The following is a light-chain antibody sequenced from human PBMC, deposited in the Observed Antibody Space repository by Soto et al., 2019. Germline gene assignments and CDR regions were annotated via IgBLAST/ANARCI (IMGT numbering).Light chain of an antibody. V-gene: IGKV2-28*01. CDR2: LGY. J-gene: IGKJ2*01. CDR1: QSLLHSNGYNY. CDR3: MQALQTPPYT. Sequence: DIVMTQSPLSLPVTPGEPASISCRSSQSLLHSNGYNYLDWYLQKPGQSPQLLIYLGYNRASGVLDRFSGSGSGTDFTLKISRVEAEDVGVYYCMQALQTPPYTFGQGTKLEIK.